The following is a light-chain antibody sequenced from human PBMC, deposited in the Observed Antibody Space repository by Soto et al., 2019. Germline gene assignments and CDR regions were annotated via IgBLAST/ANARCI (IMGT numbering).Light chain of an antibody. J-gene: IGLJ1*01. Sequence: QSSLTHPPSVSLSPGQSITISFTGTNSYVCAYNYVSCYQQHPGKAPKLIIREVTNRPSGVSSRFSGSKSGNTASLTISLIQAEDEADYYCCCATGDITYVVGTGTKVTVL. CDR3: CCATGDITYV. CDR1: NSYVCAYNY. V-gene: IGLV2-14*01. CDR2: EVT.